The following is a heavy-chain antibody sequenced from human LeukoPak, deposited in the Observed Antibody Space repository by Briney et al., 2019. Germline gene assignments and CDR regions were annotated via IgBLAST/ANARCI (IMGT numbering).Heavy chain of an antibody. V-gene: IGHV4-34*01. Sequence: PSETLSLTCAVYGGSFSGYYWSWIRQPPGKGLEWIGEINHSGSTNYNPSLKSRVTISVDTSKNQFSLKLSSVTAADTAVYYCARVSVMESYIVVVPGPFDPWGQGTLVTVSS. J-gene: IGHJ5*02. CDR1: GGSFSGYY. CDR3: ARVSVMESYIVVVPGPFDP. D-gene: IGHD2-2*01. CDR2: INHSGST.